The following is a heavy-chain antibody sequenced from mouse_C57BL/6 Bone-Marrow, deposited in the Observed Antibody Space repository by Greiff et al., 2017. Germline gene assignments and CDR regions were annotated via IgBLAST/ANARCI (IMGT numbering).Heavy chain of an antibody. V-gene: IGHV5-17*01. CDR3: ATLYYGSRDYYAMDY. Sequence: EVNLVESGGGLVKPGGSLKLSCAASGFTFSDYGMHWVRQAPEKGLEWVAYISSGSSTIYYADTVKGRFTISRDNAKNTLFLQMTSLRSEDTAMYYCATLYYGSRDYYAMDYWGQGTSVTVSS. J-gene: IGHJ4*01. CDR1: GFTFSDYG. CDR2: ISSGSSTI. D-gene: IGHD1-1*01.